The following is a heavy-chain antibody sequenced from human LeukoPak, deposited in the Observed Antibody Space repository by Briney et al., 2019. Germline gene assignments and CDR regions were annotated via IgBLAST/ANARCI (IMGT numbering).Heavy chain of an antibody. CDR1: AGSISNHY. J-gene: IGHJ5*02. CDR2: IFYTGSY. Sequence: SETLSLTCTVAAGSISNHYWSWMRQSPGKGLEWIAYIFYTGSYNYNPSLKSRVYISVDTSKNQFSLNLTSVTAADTAVYYCARGRSSLDLWGQGTLVTASS. D-gene: IGHD6-19*01. CDR3: ARGRSSLDL. V-gene: IGHV4-59*11.